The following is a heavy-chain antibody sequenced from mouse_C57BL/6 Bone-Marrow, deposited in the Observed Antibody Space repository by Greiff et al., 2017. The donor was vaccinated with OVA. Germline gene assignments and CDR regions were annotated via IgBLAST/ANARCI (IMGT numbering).Heavy chain of an antibody. CDR2: IWSGGST. CDR1: GFSLTSYG. Sequence: VQRVESGPGLVQPSQSLSITCTVSGFSLTSYGVPWVRQSPGKGLEWLGVIWSGGSTDYNAAFISSLSISKDNSKSQVFFKMISLQADDTAIYYCARGFCLLDYWGQGTTLTVSS. J-gene: IGHJ2*01. V-gene: IGHV2-2*01. CDR3: ARGFCLLDY.